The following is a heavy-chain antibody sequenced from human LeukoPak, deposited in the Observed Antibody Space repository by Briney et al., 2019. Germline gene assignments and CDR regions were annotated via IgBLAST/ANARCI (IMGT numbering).Heavy chain of an antibody. CDR2: IKSKVDGETR. J-gene: IGHJ4*02. V-gene: IGHV3-15*01. CDR1: GFTFSSAW. Sequence: KTGGSLRLSCAASGFTFSSAWMSWVRQAPGKGLECIGRIKSKVDGETREYAAPVKGRFTVSRDDSMNTLYLQMNSLKTEDTAVYYCVADIPPPRGYDYPFDYWGQGIQVTVSS. D-gene: IGHD5-12*01. CDR3: VADIPPPRGYDYPFDY.